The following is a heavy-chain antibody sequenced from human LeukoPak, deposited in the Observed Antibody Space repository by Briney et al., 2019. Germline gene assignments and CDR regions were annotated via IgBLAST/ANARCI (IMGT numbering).Heavy chain of an antibody. D-gene: IGHD1-26*01. V-gene: IGHV3-7*01. CDR3: ARVQWELRGVGSYFEY. CDR1: GFTFSSYW. CDR2: IKQDGSEK. Sequence: QTGGSLRLSCVVSGFTFSSYWTSWVRQAPGKGLEWVANIKQDGSEKYYVDSVKGRFTMSRDNAKNSLYLQMNSLRAEDTAVYYCARVQWELRGVGSYFEYWGQGALVTVSS. J-gene: IGHJ4*02.